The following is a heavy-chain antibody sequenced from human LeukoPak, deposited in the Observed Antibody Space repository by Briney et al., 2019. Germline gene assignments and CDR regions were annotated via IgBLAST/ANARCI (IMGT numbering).Heavy chain of an antibody. D-gene: IGHD3-22*01. CDR1: GFTFSSYA. J-gene: IGHJ3*02. V-gene: IGHV3-23*01. CDR3: AKEGPYYYDSDDAFDI. Sequence: GGSLRLSCAASGFTFSSYAMSWVRQAPGKGLEWVSAISGSGGSTYYADSVRGRFTISRDNSKNTLYLQMNSLRAEDTAVYYCAKEGPYYYDSDDAFDIWGQGTMVTVSS. CDR2: ISGSGGST.